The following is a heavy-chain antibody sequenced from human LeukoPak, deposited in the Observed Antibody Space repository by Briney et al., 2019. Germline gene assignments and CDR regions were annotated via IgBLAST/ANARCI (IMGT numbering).Heavy chain of an antibody. D-gene: IGHD5-24*01. CDR2: IYYTEST. J-gene: IGHJ4*02. V-gene: IGHV4-39*01. Sequence: KPSETLSLTCTVSGGSISSSSYYWGWIRQPPGKGLEWIGSIYYTESTYYNPSLKSRVTISVDTSENQFSLKLTSVTAADTAVYYCARVGGYNYRYFDYWGQGTLVTVSS. CDR3: ARVGGYNYRYFDY. CDR1: GGSISSSSYY.